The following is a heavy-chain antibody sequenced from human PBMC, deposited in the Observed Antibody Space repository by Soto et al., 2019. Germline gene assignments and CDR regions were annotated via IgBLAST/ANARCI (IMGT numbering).Heavy chain of an antibody. Sequence: PLKVSWQGSLYSFTSYWICWVLHMPGKGLEWMGIIYPGDSDTRYSPSFQGQVTISADKSISTAYLQWSSLKASDTAMYYCARRTVTWNDAFDIWGQGTMVTVSS. D-gene: IGHD4-17*01. CDR1: LYSFTSYW. J-gene: IGHJ3*02. V-gene: IGHV5-51*01. CDR2: IYPGDSDT. CDR3: ARRTVTWNDAFDI.